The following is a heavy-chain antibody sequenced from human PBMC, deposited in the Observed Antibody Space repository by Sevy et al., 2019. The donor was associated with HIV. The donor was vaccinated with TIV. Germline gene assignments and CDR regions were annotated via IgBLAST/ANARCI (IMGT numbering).Heavy chain of an antibody. CDR1: GFAFTNYYA. CDR2: ISYDGSDK. Sequence: GGSLRLSCAASGFAFTNYYAMHWVRQAPGKGLEWVSLISYDGSDKYYGDSVKGRFTISRDNFKNTLYLQMNSLTTEDTAGYYCARPRANYVDHYFFYAMDVWGQGTTVTVSS. CDR3: ARPRANYVDHYFFYAMDV. D-gene: IGHD4-17*01. V-gene: IGHV3-30-3*01. J-gene: IGHJ6*02.